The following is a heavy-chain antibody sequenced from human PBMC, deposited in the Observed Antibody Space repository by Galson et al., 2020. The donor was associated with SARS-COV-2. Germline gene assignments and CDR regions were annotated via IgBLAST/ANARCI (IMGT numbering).Heavy chain of an antibody. Sequence: SEPLSLTCAVYGGSFSGSYWTWIRQTPGKGLEWIGEINHSGSTNYNPSLKSRVTISVDTSKNQFSLTVNSVTAADTAVYYCARADPTYGSGTTDYWGQGTLVTVSS. J-gene: IGHJ4*02. V-gene: IGHV4-34*01. D-gene: IGHD3-10*01. CDR3: ARADPTYGSGTTDY. CDR1: GGSFSGSY. CDR2: INHSGST.